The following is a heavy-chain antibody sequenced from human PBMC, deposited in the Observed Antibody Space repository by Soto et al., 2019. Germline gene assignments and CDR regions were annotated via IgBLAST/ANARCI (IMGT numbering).Heavy chain of an antibody. CDR2: ISSSSSTI. J-gene: IGHJ6*03. CDR3: SRGAYCSGGSCYPGYYYYYMDV. D-gene: IGHD2-15*01. CDR1: GFTFCSYG. Sequence: GGSLRLSCAASGFTFCSYGMNWVRQAPGKGLEWVSYISSSSSTIYYADSVKGRFTISRDNAKNSLYLQMNSLRAEDTAVYYCSRGAYCSGGSCYPGYYYYYMDVWGKGTTVTVSS. V-gene: IGHV3-48*01.